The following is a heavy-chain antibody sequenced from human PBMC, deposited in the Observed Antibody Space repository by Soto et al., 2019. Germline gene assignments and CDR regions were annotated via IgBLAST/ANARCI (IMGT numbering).Heavy chain of an antibody. V-gene: IGHV4-61*08. D-gene: IGHD3-22*01. CDR1: GGSIRSGGCP. J-gene: IGHJ5*02. Sequence: LETQCLSSTVSGGSIRSGGCPWSCIRQPPGKRLEWIGYMYYTGSTRYNPSLGSRVTFSVDASKNQFSLNLSSVTAADTAVYYCARGFYDTGGYSSPFDIWGQGILVTVSS. CDR3: ARGFYDTGGYSSPFDI. CDR2: MYYTGST.